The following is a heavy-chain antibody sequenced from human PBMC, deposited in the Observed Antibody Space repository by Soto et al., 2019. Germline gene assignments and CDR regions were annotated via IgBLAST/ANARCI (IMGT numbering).Heavy chain of an antibody. CDR2: TYSGGST. J-gene: IGHJ3*02. CDR3: ARDDKAWHAFDI. Sequence: GGSLRLSCAASGFTVSSNYMAWVRQAPGKGLEWVSVTYSGGSTYYADSVKGRFTISRYIAKNTLYLQMNSLRAEDTAVYYCARDDKAWHAFDIWGQGTMVTVSS. V-gene: IGHV3-53*04. CDR1: GFTVSSNY.